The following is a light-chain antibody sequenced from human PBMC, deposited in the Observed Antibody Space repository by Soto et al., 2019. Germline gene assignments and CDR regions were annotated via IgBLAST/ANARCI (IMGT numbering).Light chain of an antibody. CDR1: SSDVGGYNY. J-gene: IGLJ1*01. CDR3: SSYTTSGTYV. CDR2: EVS. Sequence: QSLLTQPASVSGSPGQSITISCTGTSSDVGGYNYVSWYQQHPGKAPKLMISEVSHRPSGVSNRFSGSKSGNTASLTISGLQAEDEADYYCSSYTTSGTYVFGAGTKVTVL. V-gene: IGLV2-14*01.